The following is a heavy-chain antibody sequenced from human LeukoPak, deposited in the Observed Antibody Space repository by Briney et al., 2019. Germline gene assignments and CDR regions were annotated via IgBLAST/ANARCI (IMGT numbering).Heavy chain of an antibody. CDR2: IKQDGSEK. D-gene: IGHD6-19*01. CDR3: ARRGSGWFLAFDI. Sequence: PGGSLRLSCAASGFTFSSYWMSWVRQAPGKGLEGVANIKQDGSEKYYVDSVTGRFTISRDNAKNSLYLQMNSLRAEDTAVYYCARRGSGWFLAFDIWGQGTMVTVSS. V-gene: IGHV3-7*01. J-gene: IGHJ3*02. CDR1: GFTFSSYW.